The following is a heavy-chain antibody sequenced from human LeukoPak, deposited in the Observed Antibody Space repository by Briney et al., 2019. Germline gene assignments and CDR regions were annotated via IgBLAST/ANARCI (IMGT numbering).Heavy chain of an antibody. Sequence: PSQTLSLTCTVSSGSISSGDYYWSWTRQPPGKGLEWIGYIYYSGSTYYNPSLKSRVTISVDTSKNQFSLKLSSVTAADTAVYYCARLGGNNAFDIWGQGTMVTVSS. D-gene: IGHD4-23*01. J-gene: IGHJ3*02. V-gene: IGHV4-30-4*08. CDR1: SGSISSGDYY. CDR3: ARLGGNNAFDI. CDR2: IYYSGST.